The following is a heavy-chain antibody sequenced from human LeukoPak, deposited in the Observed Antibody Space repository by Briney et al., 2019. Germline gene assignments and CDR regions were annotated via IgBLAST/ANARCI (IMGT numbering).Heavy chain of an antibody. CDR3: ARRDFSGNYYVDY. D-gene: IGHD1-26*01. CDR2: ITSSSTYI. V-gene: IGHV3-21*01. CDR1: GFTFSSYS. J-gene: IGHJ4*02. Sequence: PGGSLRLSCAASGFTFSSYSMNWVRQAPGKGLEWISSITSSSTYIYYAVSVKGRFTISRDNAKNSLYLQMNSLRAEDTAVYYCARRDFSGNYYVDYWGQGTLVTVSS.